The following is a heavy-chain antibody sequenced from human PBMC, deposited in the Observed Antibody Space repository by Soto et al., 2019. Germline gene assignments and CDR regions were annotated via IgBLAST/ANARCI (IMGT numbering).Heavy chain of an antibody. V-gene: IGHV1-3*01. CDR1: GGTFSSYT. CDR2: INAGNGNT. CDR3: ARGYTFPFDP. J-gene: IGHJ5*02. Sequence: GASVKVSCKASGGTFSSYTISWVRQAPGQGLEWMGWINAGNGNTKYSQKFQGRVTITRDTSASTAYMELSSLRSEDTAVYYCARGYTFPFDPWGQGTLVTVSS. D-gene: IGHD1-26*01.